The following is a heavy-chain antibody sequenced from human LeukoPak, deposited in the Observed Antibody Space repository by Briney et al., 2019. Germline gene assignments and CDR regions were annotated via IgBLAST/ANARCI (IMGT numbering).Heavy chain of an antibody. Sequence: GRSLRLSCIASEFTFSSYGAHWVRQAPGKGLEWLAFISYDGTSKHYADSVKGRFTISRDNSKNTVYVQMNSLRAEDTAVYYCAKDRDYYGSGSPYFDYWGQGTLVTVSS. CDR1: EFTFSSYG. D-gene: IGHD3-10*01. CDR3: AKDRDYYGSGSPYFDY. CDR2: ISYDGTSK. J-gene: IGHJ4*02. V-gene: IGHV3-30*18.